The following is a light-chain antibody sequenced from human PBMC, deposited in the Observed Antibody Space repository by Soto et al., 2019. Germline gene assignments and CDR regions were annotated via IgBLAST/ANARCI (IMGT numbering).Light chain of an antibody. CDR2: EGS. CDR3: CSYAGDRTFV. V-gene: IGLV2-23*03. J-gene: IGLJ2*01. Sequence: QSVLTQPASVSGSPGQSITISCTATSSDFGIYDLVSWYQQHPGKAPKVIVFEGSKRPSGISLRFSGSTSGNTASLTISGLQAEDEADYHCCSYAGDRTFVFGGGTMVTVL. CDR1: SSDFGIYDL.